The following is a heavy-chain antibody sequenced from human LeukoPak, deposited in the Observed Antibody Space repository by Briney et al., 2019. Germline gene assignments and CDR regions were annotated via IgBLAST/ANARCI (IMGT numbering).Heavy chain of an antibody. V-gene: IGHV1-18*01. Sequence: ASVKVSCKASGYDFITYGFSWVRQSPGQGLEWMGWINPYHGKTKYAQKFQDRVTLTTDTSTTTAHMELRRLSSDDTAIYFCARDRISAAVLDYWGPGTLVTVSS. CDR1: GYDFITYG. CDR3: ARDRISAAVLDY. CDR2: INPYHGKT. J-gene: IGHJ4*02. D-gene: IGHD6-13*01.